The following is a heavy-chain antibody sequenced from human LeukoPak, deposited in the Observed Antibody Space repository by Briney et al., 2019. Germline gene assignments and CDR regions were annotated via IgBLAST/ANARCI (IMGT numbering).Heavy chain of an antibody. D-gene: IGHD5-12*01. Sequence: PGGSLRLSCAASGFTSSSYSMNWVRQAPGKGLEWVSYISSSSSTIYYADSVKGRFTISRDNAKNSLYLQMNSLRAEDTAVYYCATGGYGNYYYYYMDVWGKGTTVTVSS. J-gene: IGHJ6*03. CDR1: GFTSSSYS. CDR2: ISSSSSTI. V-gene: IGHV3-48*01. CDR3: ATGGYGNYYYYYMDV.